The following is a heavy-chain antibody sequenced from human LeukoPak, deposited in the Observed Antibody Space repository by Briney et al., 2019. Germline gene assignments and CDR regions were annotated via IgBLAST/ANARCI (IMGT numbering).Heavy chain of an antibody. CDR2: IYSGGST. D-gene: IGHD3-10*01. CDR3: ARGADYYGSGISLDH. Sequence: GGSLRLSCAASGFTVSSSYMSWVRQAPGKGLEWVSVIYSGGSTFYADSVKGRFAISRDDSNNTVSLRVNTLRAEDTAVYYCARGADYYGSGISLDHWGQGTLVTVFS. J-gene: IGHJ4*02. CDR1: GFTVSSSY. V-gene: IGHV3-53*01.